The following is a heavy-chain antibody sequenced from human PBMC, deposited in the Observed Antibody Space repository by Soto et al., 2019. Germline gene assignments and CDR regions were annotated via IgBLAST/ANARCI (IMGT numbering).Heavy chain of an antibody. CDR2: INPNSGGT. CDR3: APRGYYDSSGYYFDY. J-gene: IGHJ4*02. V-gene: IGHV1-2*02. Sequence: QVQLVQSGAEVKKPGASVKVSCKASGYTFTGYYMHWVRQAPGQGLEWMGWINPNSGGTNYAQKFQGRVTMTRDTSISTAYMELSRLRSDDTAVYYCAPRGYYDSSGYYFDYWGQGTLVTVSS. D-gene: IGHD3-22*01. CDR1: GYTFTGYY.